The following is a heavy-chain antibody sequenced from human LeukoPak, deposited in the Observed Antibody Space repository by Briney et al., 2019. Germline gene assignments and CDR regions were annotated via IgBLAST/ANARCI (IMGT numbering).Heavy chain of an antibody. CDR1: GGSISSSSYY. Sequence: SETLSLTCTVSGGSISSSSYYWGWIRQPPGKGLEWIGSIYYSGSTYYSPSLKSRVTISVDTSKNQLSLKLSSVTAADTAVYYCAREQQLFPGWFDPWGQGTLVTVSS. CDR3: AREQQLFPGWFDP. D-gene: IGHD6-13*01. J-gene: IGHJ5*02. CDR2: IYYSGST. V-gene: IGHV4-39*02.